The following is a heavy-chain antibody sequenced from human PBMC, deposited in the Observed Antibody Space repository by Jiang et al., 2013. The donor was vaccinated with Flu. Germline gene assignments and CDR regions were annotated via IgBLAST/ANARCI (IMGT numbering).Heavy chain of an antibody. J-gene: IGHJ4*02. CDR2: IIPIFGTA. CDR1: GGTFSSYA. Sequence: PGSSVKVSCKASGGTFSSYAISWVRQAPGQGLEWMGGIIPIFGTANYAQKFQGRVTITADKSTSTAYMELSSLRSEDTAVYYCAVGDIVGATVSAANWGQGTLVTVSS. D-gene: IGHD1-26*01. CDR3: AVGDIVGATVSAAN. V-gene: IGHV1-69*06.